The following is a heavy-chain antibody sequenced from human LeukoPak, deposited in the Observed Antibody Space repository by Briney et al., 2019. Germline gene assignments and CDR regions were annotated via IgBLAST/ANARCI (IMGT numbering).Heavy chain of an antibody. V-gene: IGHV3-49*04. CDR3: TSDEAEDTSY. CDR1: GITFGDYA. Sequence: PGGSLRLSCTASGITFGDYAMNWVRQAPGKGLEWVGFIRSKAYGGTTEYAASVKGRFTISRDDSKSIAYLQMNSLKTEDTAVYYCTSDEAEDTSYWGQGTLVTVSP. D-gene: IGHD1-26*01. CDR2: IRSKAYGGTT. J-gene: IGHJ4*02.